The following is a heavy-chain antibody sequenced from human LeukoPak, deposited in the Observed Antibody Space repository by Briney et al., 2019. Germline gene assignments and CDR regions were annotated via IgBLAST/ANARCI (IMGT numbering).Heavy chain of an antibody. CDR2: INSDGSST. V-gene: IGHV3-74*01. CDR3: VTYYDFWSGPDEAFDI. D-gene: IGHD3-3*01. CDR1: GFTFRSYW. Sequence: GGSLRLSCAASGFTFRSYWMSWVRQAPGKGLVWVSRINSDGSSTSYADSVKGRFTISRDNAKNTLYLQMNSLRAEDTAVYYCVTYYDFWSGPDEAFDIWGQGTMVTVSS. J-gene: IGHJ3*02.